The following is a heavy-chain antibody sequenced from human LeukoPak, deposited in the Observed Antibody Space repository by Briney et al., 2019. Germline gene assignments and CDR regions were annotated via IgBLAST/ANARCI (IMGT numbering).Heavy chain of an antibody. J-gene: IGHJ4*02. V-gene: IGHV4-39*01. CDR2: IYYSGST. CDR1: GGSISSSSYY. Sequence: KPSETLSLTCTVSGGSISSSSYYWGWIRQPPGKGLEWIGSIYYSGSTYYNPSLKSRVTISVDTSKNLFSLKLSSVTAADTAVYYCARFYGSGSYYNEYYFDYWGQGTLVTVSS. D-gene: IGHD3-10*01. CDR3: ARFYGSGSYYNEYYFDY.